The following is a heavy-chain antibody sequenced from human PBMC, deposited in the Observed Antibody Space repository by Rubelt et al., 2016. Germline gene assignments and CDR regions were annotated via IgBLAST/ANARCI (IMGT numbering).Heavy chain of an antibody. CDR3: ARDQIEVRPGFDQ. CDR2: INPHSGVS. J-gene: IGHJ4*02. D-gene: IGHD6-6*01. CDR1: GYAFGDFY. V-gene: IGHV1-2*02. Sequence: QVQLVQSGAEVKKPGASVWVSCQASGYAFGDFYIHWWRQAPGQGLEWLGWINPHSGVSNHAQKYQGRVAMTRDTSMTTAYMELSRLSSGDTAVYYCARDQIEVRPGFDQWGQGTLVTVSS.